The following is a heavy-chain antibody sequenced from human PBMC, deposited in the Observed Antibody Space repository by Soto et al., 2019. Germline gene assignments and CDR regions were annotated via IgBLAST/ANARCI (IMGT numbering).Heavy chain of an antibody. Sequence: GGSLRLSCAASGFTFSSYGMHWVRQAPGKGLEWVAVIWYDGSNKYYADSVKGRFTISRDNSKNTLYLQMNSLRAEDTAVYYCARGRSGYDYYYYGMDVWGQGTTVTVSS. CDR1: GFTFSSYG. D-gene: IGHD5-12*01. CDR2: IWYDGSNK. CDR3: ARGRSGYDYYYYGMDV. V-gene: IGHV3-33*01. J-gene: IGHJ6*02.